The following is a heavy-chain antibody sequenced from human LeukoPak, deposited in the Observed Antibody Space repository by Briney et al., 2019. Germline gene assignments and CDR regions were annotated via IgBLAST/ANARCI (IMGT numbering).Heavy chain of an antibody. V-gene: IGHV1-69*13. D-gene: IGHD5-18*01. CDR2: IIPVFGTA. CDR3: AREETAMVRSGYYFDY. CDR1: GGTFSSYA. J-gene: IGHJ4*02. Sequence: SVKVSCKASGGTFSSYAISWVRQAPGQGLEWMGGIIPVFGTANYAQKFQGRVTITADESTSTAYMELSSLRSEDTAVYYCAREETAMVRSGYYFDYWGQGTLVTVSS.